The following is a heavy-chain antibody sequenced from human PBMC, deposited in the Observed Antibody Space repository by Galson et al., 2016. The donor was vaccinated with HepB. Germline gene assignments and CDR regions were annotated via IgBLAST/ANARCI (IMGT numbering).Heavy chain of an antibody. CDR1: GGSVRNFY. D-gene: IGHD2-2*02. CDR3: ARGTNQLLYL. CDR2: IYYTGST. Sequence: SETLSLTCTVSGGSVRNFYWSWIRQPPGKGLEWIGYIYYTGSTNYNPSLKSRVSISVDTSKNQFSLKLGSVTAADTAVYYCARGTNQLLYLWGQGTLVTVSS. J-gene: IGHJ4*02. V-gene: IGHV4-59*02.